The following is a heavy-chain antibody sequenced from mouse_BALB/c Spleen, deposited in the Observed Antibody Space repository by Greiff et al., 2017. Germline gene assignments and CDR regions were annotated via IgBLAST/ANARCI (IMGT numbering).Heavy chain of an antibody. Sequence: AQLVESGPDLVAPSQSLSITCTVSGFSLTSYGVHWVRQPPGKGLEWLVVIWSDGSTTYNSALKSRLSISKDNSKSQVFLKMNSLQTDDTAMYYCARHYYGSSYAMDYWGQGTSVTVSS. CDR3: ARHYYGSSYAMDY. CDR1: GFSLTSYG. J-gene: IGHJ4*01. V-gene: IGHV2-6-2*01. CDR2: IWSDGST. D-gene: IGHD1-1*01.